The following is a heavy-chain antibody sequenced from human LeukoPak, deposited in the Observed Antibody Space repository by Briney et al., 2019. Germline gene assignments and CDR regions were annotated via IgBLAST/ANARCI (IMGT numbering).Heavy chain of an antibody. J-gene: IGHJ4*02. Sequence: GASVKVSCKASGYTFTSYGISWVRQAPGQGLEWMGIINPSGGSTRYAQKFQGRVTMTRDTSTSTVYMQLSSLRSEDTAVYYCARDYYGDLRTRFDYWGQGTLVTVSS. CDR3: ARDYYGDLRTRFDY. CDR1: GYTFTSYG. CDR2: INPSGGST. V-gene: IGHV1-46*01. D-gene: IGHD3-10*01.